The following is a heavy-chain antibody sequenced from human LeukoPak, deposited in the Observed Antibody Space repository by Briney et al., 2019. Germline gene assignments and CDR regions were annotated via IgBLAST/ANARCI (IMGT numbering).Heavy chain of an antibody. CDR3: ARGAAYCGGDCSNNWFDP. CDR1: GGTFSSYA. Sequence: SVKVSCKAPGGTFSSYAISWVRQAPGQGLEWMGGIIPIFGTANYAQKFQGRVTITTDKSTSTAYMELSSLRSEDTAVYYCARGAAYCGGDCSNNWFDPWGQGTLVTVSS. V-gene: IGHV1-69*05. D-gene: IGHD2-21*02. CDR2: IIPIFGTA. J-gene: IGHJ5*02.